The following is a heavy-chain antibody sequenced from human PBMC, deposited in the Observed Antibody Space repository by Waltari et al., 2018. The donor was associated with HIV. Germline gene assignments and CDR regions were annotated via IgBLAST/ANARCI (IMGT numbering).Heavy chain of an antibody. J-gene: IGHJ3*02. CDR3: ARQDIVVVPDAFDI. Sequence: EVQLVQSGAEVKKPGVSLKISCKCSGYTFTSYCIGWVRQMPGKGLEWMGIIYPGDSDTTYSPSFQGQVTISADKSISTAYLQWSSLKASDTAMYYCARQDIVVVPDAFDIWGQGTMVTVSS. CDR2: IYPGDSDT. D-gene: IGHD2-2*01. CDR1: GYTFTSYC. V-gene: IGHV5-51*01.